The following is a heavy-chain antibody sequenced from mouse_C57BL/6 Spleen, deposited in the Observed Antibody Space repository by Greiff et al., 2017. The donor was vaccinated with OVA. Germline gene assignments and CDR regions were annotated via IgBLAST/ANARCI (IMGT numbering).Heavy chain of an antibody. Sequence: EVQVVESGGGLVKPGGSLKLSCAASGFTFSSYAMSWVRQTPEKRLEWVATISDGGSYTYYPDNVKGRFTISRDNAKNNLYLQMSHLKSEDTAMYYCAREGYYDHDGGTWFAYWGQGTLVTVSA. V-gene: IGHV5-4*01. CDR2: ISDGGSYT. J-gene: IGHJ3*01. CDR1: GFTFSSYA. CDR3: AREGYYDHDGGTWFAY. D-gene: IGHD2-4*01.